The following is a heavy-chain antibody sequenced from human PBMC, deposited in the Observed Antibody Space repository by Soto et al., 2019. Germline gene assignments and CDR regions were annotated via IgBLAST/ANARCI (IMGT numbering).Heavy chain of an antibody. CDR3: ARDYITGNHNGPYNWFDP. V-gene: IGHV3-33*01. Sequence: GSLRLSCAASGFTFSSYGMHWVRQAPGKGLEWVAVIWYDGSNKYYADSVKGRFTISRDNSKNTLYLQMNSLRAEDTAVYYCARDYITGNHNGPYNWFDPWGQGTLVTVS. CDR2: IWYDGSNK. D-gene: IGHD1-20*01. CDR1: GFTFSSYG. J-gene: IGHJ5*02.